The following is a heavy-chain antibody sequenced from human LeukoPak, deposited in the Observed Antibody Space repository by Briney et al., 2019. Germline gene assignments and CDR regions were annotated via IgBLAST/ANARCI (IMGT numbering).Heavy chain of an antibody. Sequence: GGSLRLSCAASGFTFSIYGMHWVRQAPGKGLEWVAVMANDAKTTYYADSVKGRFTISRDNSKNTLYLQMNSLRAEDTALYYCAKGHLRSVVITSEGNYFDYWGQGTLATVSS. CDR1: GFTFSIYG. CDR2: MANDAKTT. J-gene: IGHJ4*02. CDR3: AKGHLRSVVITSEGNYFDY. D-gene: IGHD3-22*01. V-gene: IGHV3-30*18.